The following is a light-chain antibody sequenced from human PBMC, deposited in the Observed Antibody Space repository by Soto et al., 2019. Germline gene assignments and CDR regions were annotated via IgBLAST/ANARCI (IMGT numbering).Light chain of an antibody. J-gene: IGLJ2*01. CDR3: SSYAGSNKYVV. Sequence: QSALTQPPSASGSPGQSVTISCTGTSSDVGGYNYVSWYQQHPGKAPNLMIYEVSKRPSGVPDRFSGSKSGNTASLTVSGLQAEDEADYYCSSYAGSNKYVVFGGGTQLTVL. CDR1: SSDVGGYNY. V-gene: IGLV2-8*01. CDR2: EVS.